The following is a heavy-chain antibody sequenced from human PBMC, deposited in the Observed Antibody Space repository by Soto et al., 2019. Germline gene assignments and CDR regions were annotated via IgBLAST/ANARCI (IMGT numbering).Heavy chain of an antibody. J-gene: IGHJ6*02. D-gene: IGHD3-3*01. CDR1: GYTFTSYA. V-gene: IGHV1-3*01. CDR2: INAGNGNT. Sequence: ASVKVSCKASGYTFTSYAMHWVRQAPGQRLEWMGRINAGNGNTKYSQKFQGRVTITRDTSASTAYMELSSLRSEDTAVYYCARVPLLRFLEWLPWYGMDVWGQGTTVTVSS. CDR3: ARVPLLRFLEWLPWYGMDV.